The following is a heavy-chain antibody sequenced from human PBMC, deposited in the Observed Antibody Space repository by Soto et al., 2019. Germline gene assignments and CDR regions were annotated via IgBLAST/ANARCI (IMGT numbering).Heavy chain of an antibody. J-gene: IGHJ4*02. Sequence: GGSLRLSCTASGFSATSNYMTWVRQAPGKGLECVSVIYAGGNTYYADSVKGRFTISSDNSKNTLYLQMNNLRAEDTAVYYCARVTTFYDILTSSYALNYFDYWGQGTRVTVSS. CDR3: ARVTTFYDILTSSYALNYFDY. CDR1: GFSATSNY. V-gene: IGHV3-53*01. CDR2: IYAGGNT. D-gene: IGHD3-9*01.